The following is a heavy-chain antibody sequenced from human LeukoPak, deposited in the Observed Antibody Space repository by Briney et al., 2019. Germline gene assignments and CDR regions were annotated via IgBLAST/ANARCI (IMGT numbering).Heavy chain of an antibody. Sequence: SETLSLTCTVSGGSISSYYWSWIRQPPGKGLEWIGYIYYSGSTNYNPSLKSRVTISVDTSKNQFSLKLSSVTAADTAVYYCAREGATVVTPGAFDIWGQGTMVTVSS. CDR3: AREGATVVTPGAFDI. CDR1: GGSISSYY. J-gene: IGHJ3*02. V-gene: IGHV4-59*01. CDR2: IYYSGST. D-gene: IGHD4-23*01.